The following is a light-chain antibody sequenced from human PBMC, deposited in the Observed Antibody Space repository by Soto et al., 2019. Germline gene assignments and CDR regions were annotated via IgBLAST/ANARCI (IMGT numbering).Light chain of an antibody. CDR1: QSVSSY. Sequence: EIVLTQSPATLSLSPGERATLSCRASQSVSSYLAWYQQKPGQAPRLLIYDASNTATGIPARFSGSGSGTDFTLTISSLEPEDFAVYYCQQYNNWLMYTFGQGTKLEIK. CDR3: QQYNNWLMYT. CDR2: DAS. J-gene: IGKJ2*01. V-gene: IGKV3-11*01.